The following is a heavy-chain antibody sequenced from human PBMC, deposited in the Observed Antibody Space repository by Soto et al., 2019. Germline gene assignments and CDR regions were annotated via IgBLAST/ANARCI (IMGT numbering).Heavy chain of an antibody. CDR1: GGSISSSSYY. CDR3: ARELEGITIFGVVTEPAFDY. Sequence: SETLSLTCTVSGGSISSSSYYWGWIRQPPGKGLEWIGSIYYSGSTYYNPSLKSRVTISVDTSKNQFSLKLSSVTAADTAVYYCARELEGITIFGVVTEPAFDYWGQGTLVTVSS. D-gene: IGHD3-3*01. J-gene: IGHJ4*02. CDR2: IYYSGST. V-gene: IGHV4-39*02.